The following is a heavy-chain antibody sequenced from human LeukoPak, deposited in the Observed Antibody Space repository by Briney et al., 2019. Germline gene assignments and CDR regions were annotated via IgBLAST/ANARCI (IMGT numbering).Heavy chain of an antibody. Sequence: GGSLRLSCAASGFTFSSYWMSWVRQAPGKGLEWVANIKQDGSEKYYVDSVKGRFTISRDNAKNSLYLQMNSLRAEDTAVYYCAKDGSYYDSSGYLVYWGQGTLVTVSS. CDR1: GFTFSSYW. V-gene: IGHV3-7*01. CDR3: AKDGSYYDSSGYLVY. J-gene: IGHJ4*02. CDR2: IKQDGSEK. D-gene: IGHD3-22*01.